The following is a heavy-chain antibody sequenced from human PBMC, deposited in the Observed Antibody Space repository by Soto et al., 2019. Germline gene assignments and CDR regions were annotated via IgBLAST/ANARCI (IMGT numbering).Heavy chain of an antibody. D-gene: IGHD3-10*01. CDR1: GGTFSSYT. V-gene: IGHV1-69*08. J-gene: IGHJ4*02. CDR3: AIDYVSKYGSGRDVDY. Sequence: QVQLVQSGAEVKKPGSSVKVSCKASGGTFSSYTISWVRQAPGQGLEWMGRIIPILGITNYAQEFQGRLTINXXRXTXXAYMELSSLRSEDTAVYYGAIDYVSKYGSGRDVDYWGQGTLVTVSS. CDR2: IIPILGIT.